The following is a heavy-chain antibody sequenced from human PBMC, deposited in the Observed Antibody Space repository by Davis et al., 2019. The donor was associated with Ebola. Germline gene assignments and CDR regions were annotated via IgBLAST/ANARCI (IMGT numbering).Heavy chain of an antibody. V-gene: IGHV6-1*01. D-gene: IGHD3-16*01. J-gene: IGHJ6*02. CDR1: GDSVSSGG. Sequence: HSQTLSLTCAISGDSVSSGGWNWIRPSPSRGLEWLGRTYYSSSKWYNDYAVSVKSRITINPDTSKNQLSLQLNSVTPEDTAVYYCVRGWGRSGMGVWGQGTTVIVSS. CDR2: TYYSSSKWYN. CDR3: VRGWGRSGMGV.